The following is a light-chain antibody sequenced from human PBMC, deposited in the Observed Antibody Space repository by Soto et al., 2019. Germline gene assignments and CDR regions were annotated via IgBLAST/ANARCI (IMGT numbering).Light chain of an antibody. CDR1: QSLVYTDGKTY. CDR2: QLS. Sequence: DVVMTQSPLSLPVTLGQPASISCRSSQSLVYTDGKTYLNWFQQRPGQSPRRVIYQLSNRDSGVPDRFSGSGSGTDFTLKISRVEAEDVGVYYCMQGTHWPPMYTFGQGTKLEIK. CDR3: MQGTHWPPMYT. J-gene: IGKJ2*01. V-gene: IGKV2-30*01.